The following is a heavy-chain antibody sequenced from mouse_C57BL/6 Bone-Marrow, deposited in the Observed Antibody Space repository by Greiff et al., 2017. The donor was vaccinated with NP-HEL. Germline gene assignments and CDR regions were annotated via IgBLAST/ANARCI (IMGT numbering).Heavy chain of an antibody. V-gene: IGHV5-6*01. Sequence: VKVVESLKLSCAASGFTFSSYGMSWVRQTPDKRLEWVATISSGGSYTYYPDSVKGRFTISRDNAKNTLYLQMSSLKSEDTAMYYCARQGYYYGRFAYWGQGTLVTVSA. D-gene: IGHD1-1*01. CDR3: ARQGYYYGRFAY. J-gene: IGHJ3*01. CDR1: GFTFSSYG. CDR2: ISSGGSYT.